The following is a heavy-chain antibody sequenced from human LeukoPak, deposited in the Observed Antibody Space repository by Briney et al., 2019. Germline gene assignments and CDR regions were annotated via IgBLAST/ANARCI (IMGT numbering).Heavy chain of an antibody. V-gene: IGHV4-39*01. D-gene: IGHD3-22*01. CDR3: ARSGYYDSSGYTILDY. J-gene: IGHJ4*02. CDR2: IYYSGST. CDR1: GGSINNGDYY. Sequence: SQTLSLTCTVSGGSINNGDYYWSWVRQPPGKGLEWIGSIYYSGSTYYNPSLKNRVTISIDTSKNQFSLKLSSVTAADTAVYYCARSGYYDSSGYTILDYWGQGSLVTVSS.